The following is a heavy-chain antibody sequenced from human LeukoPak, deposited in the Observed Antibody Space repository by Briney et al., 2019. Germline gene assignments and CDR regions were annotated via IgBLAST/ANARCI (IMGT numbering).Heavy chain of an antibody. Sequence: KPSETLSLTCAVYGGSFSGYYWSWIRQPPGKGLEWIGEINHSGSTNYNPSLKSRVTISVDTSKNQFSLKLSSVTAADTAVYYCARTYSGYDYGLPNFDYWGQGTLVTVSS. CDR1: GGSFSGYY. D-gene: IGHD5-12*01. J-gene: IGHJ4*02. CDR3: ARTYSGYDYGLPNFDY. CDR2: INHSGST. V-gene: IGHV4-34*01.